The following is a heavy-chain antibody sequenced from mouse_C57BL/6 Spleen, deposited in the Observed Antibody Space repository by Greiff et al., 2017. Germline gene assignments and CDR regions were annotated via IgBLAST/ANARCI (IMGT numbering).Heavy chain of an antibody. CDR1: GYTFTSYD. D-gene: IGHD2-3*01. Sequence: QVHVKQSGPELVKPGASVKLSCKASGYTFTSYDINWVKQRPGQGLEWIGWIYPRDGSTKYNEKFKGKATLTVDTSSSTAYMELHSLASEDSAVYFCARRRIYDGYFLFDYWGQGTTLTVSS. CDR3: ARRRIYDGYFLFDY. J-gene: IGHJ2*01. V-gene: IGHV1-85*01. CDR2: IYPRDGST.